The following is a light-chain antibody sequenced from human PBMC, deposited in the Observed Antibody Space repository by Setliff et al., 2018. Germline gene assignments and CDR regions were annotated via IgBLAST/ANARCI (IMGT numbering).Light chain of an antibody. CDR3: SSYTSSSTEV. J-gene: IGLJ1*01. V-gene: IGLV2-14*03. CDR1: SSDVGGYNY. Sequence: QSALTQPASVSGSPGQSITISCTGTSSDVGGYNYVSWFQHHPGKAPKLMIYDVNKRPSGVSNRFSGSKSGNTASLTISGLQAEDETDYSCSSYTSSSTEVFGTGTKGTVL. CDR2: DVN.